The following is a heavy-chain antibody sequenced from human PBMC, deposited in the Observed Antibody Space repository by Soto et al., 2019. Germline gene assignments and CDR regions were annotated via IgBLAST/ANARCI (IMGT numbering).Heavy chain of an antibody. D-gene: IGHD3-10*01. CDR2: ISYDGSIE. CDR1: GFTFSNYG. J-gene: IGHJ4*02. CDR3: GRYWVCVGAHPLDN. V-gene: IGHV3-30*03. Sequence: QVQLVESGGGVVQPGRSLRLSCAASGFTFSNYGMHWVRQAPGKGLDWVAVISYDGSIEYYSESVKGRVTMSSDNSENTVYLQMNSLRTEDTAVYFCGRYWVCVGAHPLDNWGQGTVVTVSS.